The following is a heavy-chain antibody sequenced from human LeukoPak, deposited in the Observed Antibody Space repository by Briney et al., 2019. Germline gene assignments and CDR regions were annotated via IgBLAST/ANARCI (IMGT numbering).Heavy chain of an antibody. CDR1: GFTFSSYA. J-gene: IGHJ4*02. Sequence: GGSLRLSCAASGFTFSSYAMNWVRQAPGKGLECVSAIRGSGSSTYYADSVKGRFTISRDNSKNTLYLQMNSLRAEDTAVYYCAKGLMIVLVIPQDPRDYWGQGTLVTVSS. V-gene: IGHV3-23*01. CDR2: IRGSGSST. CDR3: AKGLMIVLVIPQDPRDY. D-gene: IGHD3-22*01.